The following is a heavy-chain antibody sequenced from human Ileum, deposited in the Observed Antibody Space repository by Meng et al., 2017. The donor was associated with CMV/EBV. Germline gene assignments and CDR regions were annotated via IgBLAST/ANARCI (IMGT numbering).Heavy chain of an antibody. D-gene: IGHD2-15*01. J-gene: IGHJ4*02. CDR1: GMDFIDCA. V-gene: IGHV3-23*01. Sequence: SGMDFIDCAMSWVRQAPGKGLEWLSGITSGGAGTYYADSVKGRFTISRDKSMNTLYLQMNSLRDDDSAVYYCAKGFHGSISTFLDYWGQGTLVTVSS. CDR2: ITSGGAGT. CDR3: AKGFHGSISTFLDY.